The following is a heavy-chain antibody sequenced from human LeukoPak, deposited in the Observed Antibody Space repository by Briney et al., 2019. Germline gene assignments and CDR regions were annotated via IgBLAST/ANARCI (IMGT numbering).Heavy chain of an antibody. CDR1: GYTFTSYG. D-gene: IGHD1-26*01. CDR3: AREIVGATYDAFDI. Sequence: ASVKVSCKASGYTFTSYGISWVRQAPGQGLEWMGWISAYNGNTNYAQKLQGRVTITADKSTSTAYMELSSLRSEDTAVYYCAREIVGATYDAFDIWGQGTMVTVSS. CDR2: ISAYNGNT. V-gene: IGHV1-18*01. J-gene: IGHJ3*02.